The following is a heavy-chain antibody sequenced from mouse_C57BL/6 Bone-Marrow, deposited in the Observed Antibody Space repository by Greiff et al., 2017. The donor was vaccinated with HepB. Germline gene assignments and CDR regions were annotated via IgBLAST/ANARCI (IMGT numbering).Heavy chain of an antibody. Sequence: KQRPGQGVERVGWIYLRDGSTKYNEKFKGKATLTVDTSSSTAYMELHSPTSEDSAVYFCARGTTVVARAMDYWGQGTSVTVSS. D-gene: IGHD1-1*01. J-gene: IGHJ4*01. CDR3: ARGTTVVARAMDY. V-gene: IGHV1-85*01. CDR2: IYLRDGST.